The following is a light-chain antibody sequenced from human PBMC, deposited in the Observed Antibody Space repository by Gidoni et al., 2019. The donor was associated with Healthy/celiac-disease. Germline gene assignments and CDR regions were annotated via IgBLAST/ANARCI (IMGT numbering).Light chain of an antibody. V-gene: IGLV3-19*01. CDR2: GKN. CDR3: NSRDSSGNHLE. CDR1: SLRSYY. J-gene: IGLJ2*01. Sequence: SSELTQAPAVSVALGQTVRSTCQGDSLRSYYASWYQQKPGQAPVLVIYGKNNRPSGIPDRFSGSSSGNTASLTITGAQAEDEADYYCNSRDSSGNHLEFGGGTKLTVL.